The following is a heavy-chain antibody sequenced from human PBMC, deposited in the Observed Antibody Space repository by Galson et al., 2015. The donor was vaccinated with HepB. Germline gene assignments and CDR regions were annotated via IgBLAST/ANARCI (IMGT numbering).Heavy chain of an antibody. V-gene: IGHV1-69*02. CDR1: VGTFSSYT. CDR2: IIPILGIA. J-gene: IGHJ5*02. D-gene: IGHD4-23*01. CDR3: ARAFFSTVVTQHDWFDP. Sequence: SVKVSCKASVGTFSSYTISWVRQAPGQGLEWMGRIIPILGIANYAQKFQGRVTITADKSTSTAYMELSGLRSEDTAVYYCARAFFSTVVTQHDWFDPWGQGTLVTVSS.